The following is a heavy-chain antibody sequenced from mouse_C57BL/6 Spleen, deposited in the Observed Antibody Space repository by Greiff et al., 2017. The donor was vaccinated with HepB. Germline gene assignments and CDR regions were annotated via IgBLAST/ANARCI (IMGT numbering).Heavy chain of an antibody. J-gene: IGHJ4*01. CDR2: ISSGGSYT. Sequence: DVKLVESGGDLVKPGGSLKLSCAASGFTFSSYGMSWVRQTPDKRLEWVATISSGGSYTYYPDSVKGRFTISRDNAKNTLYLQMSSLKSEDTAMYYCARHLMDYWGQGTSVTVSS. CDR3: ARHLMDY. V-gene: IGHV5-6*02. CDR1: GFTFSSYG.